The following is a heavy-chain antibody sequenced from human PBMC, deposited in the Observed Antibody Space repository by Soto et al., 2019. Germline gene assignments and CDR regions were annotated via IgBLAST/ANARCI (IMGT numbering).Heavy chain of an antibody. J-gene: IGHJ3*02. CDR1: GGSITSTNW. CDR2: IYPSGGT. V-gene: IGHV4-4*02. Sequence: QVQLQESGPGLVKPSGTLSLTCAVSGGSITSTNWWSWVHKPPGQWLEWVGEIYPSGGTNYNPPLKNRVTISVDKSKNQFSLTLISVTAADTAVYFCAREDSLEAFHIWGRGTMVTVSS. CDR3: AREDSLEAFHI.